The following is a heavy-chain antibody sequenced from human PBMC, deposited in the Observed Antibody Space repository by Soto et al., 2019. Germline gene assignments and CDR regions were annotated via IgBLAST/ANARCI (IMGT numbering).Heavy chain of an antibody. V-gene: IGHV3-21*01. CDR3: ARANYDFWSGSSTYCGMDV. D-gene: IGHD3-3*01. CDR1: GFTFSNYT. CDR2: ISSSSLYI. Sequence: EVQLVESGGGLVKPGGSLRVSCAASGFTFSNYTMNWVRQAPGKGLEWVSAISSSSLYIYYADSVEGRFTISRDNAKKSLYLQMNSLGAEDTAVYYCARANYDFWSGSSTYCGMDVWGQGTAVTVSS. J-gene: IGHJ6*02.